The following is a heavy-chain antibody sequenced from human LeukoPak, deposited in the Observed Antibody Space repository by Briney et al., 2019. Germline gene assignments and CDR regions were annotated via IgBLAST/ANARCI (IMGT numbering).Heavy chain of an antibody. CDR3: ARGPYGSGSYYLDY. V-gene: IGHV3-30*04. Sequence: GRSLRLSCAASGFTFSSYAMHWVRQAPGKGLEWVAVISYDGSNKYYADSVKGRFTISRDNSKNTLYLQMNSLRAEDTAVYYCARGPYGSGSYYLDYWGQGTLVTVSS. J-gene: IGHJ4*02. D-gene: IGHD3-10*01. CDR1: GFTFSSYA. CDR2: ISYDGSNK.